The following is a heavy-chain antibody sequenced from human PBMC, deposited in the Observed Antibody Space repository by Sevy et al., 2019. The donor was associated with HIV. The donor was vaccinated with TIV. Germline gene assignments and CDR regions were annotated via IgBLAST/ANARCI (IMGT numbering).Heavy chain of an antibody. CDR2: IKSKVDGGTT. CDR3: ATDPSPRIELLPFDY. J-gene: IGHJ4*01. V-gene: IGHV3-15*01. CDR1: GFTFTYGW. Sequence: GGSLRLSCAASGFTFTYGWMSWVRQAPGKGLEWVGRIKSKVDGGTTDYAAPVRGRFIISRDEFKNMVYLQMNSLDTEDTAVYYCATDPSPRIELLPFDYWGQGILVTVSS. D-gene: IGHD1-26*01.